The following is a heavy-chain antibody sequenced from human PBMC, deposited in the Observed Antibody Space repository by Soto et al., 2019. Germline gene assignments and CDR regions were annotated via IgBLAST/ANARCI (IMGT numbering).Heavy chain of an antibody. CDR1: GFTFSSSA. Sequence: SVKVSCKASGFTFSSSAVQWVRQARGQRLEWIGKIVVGSGNTNYAQTFQERVTITRDMSTSTAYMELSSLRSEDTAFYYCAAFDPGPMGFDPWGQGTLVTVSS. J-gene: IGHJ5*02. D-gene: IGHD3-9*01. CDR3: AAFDPGPMGFDP. V-gene: IGHV1-58*01. CDR2: IVVGSGNT.